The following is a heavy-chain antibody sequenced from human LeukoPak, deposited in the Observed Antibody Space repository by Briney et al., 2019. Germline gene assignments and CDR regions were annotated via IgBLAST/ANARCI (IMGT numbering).Heavy chain of an antibody. Sequence: GGSLRLSCAASGXTFSTYEVNWVRQAPGKGLEWLSYISRSDSAKYYADSVKGRFTISRDNAKNSLYLQMSNLRAEDTAVYYCARCTSSYYYYGMDVWGQGTTVTVSS. D-gene: IGHD2-2*01. J-gene: IGHJ6*02. CDR1: GXTFSTYE. V-gene: IGHV3-48*03. CDR3: ARCTSSYYYYGMDV. CDR2: ISRSDSAK.